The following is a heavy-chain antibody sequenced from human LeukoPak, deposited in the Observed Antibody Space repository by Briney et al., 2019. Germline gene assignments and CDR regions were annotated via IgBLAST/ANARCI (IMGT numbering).Heavy chain of an antibody. CDR3: ARGLTMVRGVKPYNAFDI. Sequence: EASVKVSCKASGYTFTSYDINWVRQATGQGLEWMGWMNPNSGNTGYAQKFQGRVTMTRNTSISTAYMELSSLRSEDTAVYYCARGLTMVRGVKPYNAFDIWGQGTMVTVSS. CDR1: GYTFTSYD. CDR2: MNPNSGNT. V-gene: IGHV1-8*01. J-gene: IGHJ3*02. D-gene: IGHD3-10*01.